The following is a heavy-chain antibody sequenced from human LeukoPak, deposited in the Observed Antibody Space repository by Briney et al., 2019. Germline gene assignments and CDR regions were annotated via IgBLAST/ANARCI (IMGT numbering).Heavy chain of an antibody. CDR2: IKTKADNYAR. V-gene: IGHV3-73*01. J-gene: IGHJ6*04. Sequence: GGSLKPSCSAAGLTFSVSAIHWVRQVSGKGREWVGRIKTKADNYARAYAASVKCRFNISRDGSTNTAYLQMNSLKPEDTAVYYCTHPAYYYNVDVWGKGTTVTVSS. D-gene: IGHD6-25*01. CDR3: THPAYYYNVDV. CDR1: GLTFSVSA.